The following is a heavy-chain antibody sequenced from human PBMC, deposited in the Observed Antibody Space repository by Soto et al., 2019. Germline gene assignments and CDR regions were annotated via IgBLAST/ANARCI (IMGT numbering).Heavy chain of an antibody. Sequence: SETLSLTCSVSGGSISSYYWSWIRQPPGKGLEWIGYIYYSGSTNYNPSLKSRVTISVDTSKNQFSLNLSSVTAADTAVYYCASQTSGLWHYWGQGTLVTVSS. V-gene: IGHV4-59*12. J-gene: IGHJ4*02. D-gene: IGHD3-10*01. CDR2: IYYSGST. CDR3: ASQTSGLWHY. CDR1: GGSISSYY.